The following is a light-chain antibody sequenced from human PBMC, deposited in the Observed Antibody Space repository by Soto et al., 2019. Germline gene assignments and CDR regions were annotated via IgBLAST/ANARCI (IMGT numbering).Light chain of an antibody. CDR1: QGVRSA. CDR3: QQFHSPALT. CDR2: DAS. J-gene: IGKJ4*01. Sequence: AIQLTQSPSSLSASVGDRVTITCRASQGVRSALAWYQHKPGRGPRLLIYDASTLQSGVPSRFSGSGSGTDFTLTISSLQPEDFATYYCQQFHSPALTFGVGTKLE. V-gene: IGKV1-13*02.